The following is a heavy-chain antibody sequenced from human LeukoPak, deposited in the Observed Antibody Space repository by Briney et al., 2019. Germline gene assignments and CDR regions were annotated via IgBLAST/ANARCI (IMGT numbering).Heavy chain of an antibody. Sequence: GGSLRLSCAASGFTFSGYAMSWVRQAPVKGLEWVSVISGSGGSTYYADSVKGRFTISRDNSKNTLYLQMNSLRAEDTAVYYCAQGVTIFGGIDYWGQGTLVTVSS. CDR3: AQGVTIFGGIDY. V-gene: IGHV3-23*01. D-gene: IGHD3-3*01. J-gene: IGHJ4*02. CDR2: ISGSGGST. CDR1: GFTFSGYA.